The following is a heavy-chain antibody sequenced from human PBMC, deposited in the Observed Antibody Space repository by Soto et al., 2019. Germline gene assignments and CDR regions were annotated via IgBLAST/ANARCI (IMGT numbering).Heavy chain of an antibody. CDR2: IWYDGSNK. Sequence: WGSRRLSCEASGFTFSSYGMHWVRQAPGKGLEWVAVIWYDGSNKYYADSVKGRFTISRDNSKNTLYLQMNSLRAEDTAVYYCARDSIILTGYYYHFGYFDYWGQGTLVIVSS. D-gene: IGHD3-9*01. CDR1: GFTFSSYG. V-gene: IGHV3-33*01. J-gene: IGHJ4*02. CDR3: ARDSIILTGYYYHFGYFDY.